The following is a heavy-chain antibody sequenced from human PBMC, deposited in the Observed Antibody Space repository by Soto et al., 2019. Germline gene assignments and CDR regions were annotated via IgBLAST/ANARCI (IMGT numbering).Heavy chain of an antibody. Sequence: QVQLVQSGAEVKKPGASVKVSCKASGYTFTSYGISWVRQAPGQGLEWMGWISAYNGNTNYAQKLQGRVTMTTDTSTSTAYMELRSLRSDDTAVYYCARKDYYDSSGYRRDFDYWGQRTLVTVSS. CDR1: GYTFTSYG. J-gene: IGHJ4*02. CDR3: ARKDYYDSSGYRRDFDY. CDR2: ISAYNGNT. D-gene: IGHD3-22*01. V-gene: IGHV1-18*01.